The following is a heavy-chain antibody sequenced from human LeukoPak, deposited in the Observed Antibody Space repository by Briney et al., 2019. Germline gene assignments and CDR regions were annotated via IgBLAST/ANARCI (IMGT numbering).Heavy chain of an antibody. V-gene: IGHV1-18*04. CDR3: ARVTEIVATSHYYGMDV. J-gene: IGHJ6*04. CDR2: ICAYNGNT. D-gene: IGHD5-12*01. Sequence: AAVKVSCKASGYRFTGYGINWVRQAPGQELEWMGWICAYNGNTNYAQKVQGRVTMTTDTSTSTAHMELRSLRSDDTAVYYCARVTEIVATSHYYGMDVWGKGTTVTVSS. CDR1: GYRFTGYG.